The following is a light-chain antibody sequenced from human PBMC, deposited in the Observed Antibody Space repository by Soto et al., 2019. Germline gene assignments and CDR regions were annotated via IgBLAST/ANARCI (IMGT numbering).Light chain of an antibody. CDR1: QSLVFIDGNVY. V-gene: IGKV2-30*01. Sequence: DVVMTQSPLSLPVTLGQPASISCRSRQSLVFIDGNVYLNWFHQRPGQSTRRLIYEVSTRDSGVPDRLSGRGSGADFTLKISRGEAEDVGVYYCMHGAQWPWTFGQGNKVEV. CDR2: EVS. CDR3: MHGAQWPWT. J-gene: IGKJ1*01.